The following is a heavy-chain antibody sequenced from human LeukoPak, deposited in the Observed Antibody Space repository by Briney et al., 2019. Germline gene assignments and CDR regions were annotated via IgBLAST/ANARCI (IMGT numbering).Heavy chain of an antibody. Sequence: ASVKVSCKVSGYTLTELSMHWVRQAPGKGLEWMGGFDPEDGETIYAQKFQGRVTMTEDTSTDTAYMELSSLRSEDTVVYYCATGVAVAGTEYFDYWGQGTLVTVSS. CDR2: FDPEDGET. V-gene: IGHV1-24*01. CDR3: ATGVAVAGTEYFDY. CDR1: GYTLTELS. J-gene: IGHJ4*02. D-gene: IGHD6-19*01.